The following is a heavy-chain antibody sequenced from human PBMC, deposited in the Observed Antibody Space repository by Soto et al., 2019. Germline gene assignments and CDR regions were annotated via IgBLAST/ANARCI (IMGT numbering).Heavy chain of an antibody. Sequence: GESLKISCKGSGYSFTNYWIGWVRQMPGKGLEWMGTIYLGDSDTRYSPSFQGRVTISADKSISAAYLQWGSLKSSNTAMYYCARANVWNAAFFAINSFDPWGQGTLVTVSS. CDR2: IYLGDSDT. CDR3: ARANVWNAAFFAINSFDP. CDR1: GYSFTNYW. D-gene: IGHD1-1*01. V-gene: IGHV5-51*01. J-gene: IGHJ5*02.